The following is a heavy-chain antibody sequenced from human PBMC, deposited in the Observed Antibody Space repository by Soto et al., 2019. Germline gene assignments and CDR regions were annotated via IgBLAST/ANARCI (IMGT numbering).Heavy chain of an antibody. CDR2: INPYSGGA. V-gene: IGHV1-2*02. CDR3: ARLMHYSHSGGSAHSGFDM. J-gene: IGHJ3*02. D-gene: IGHD2-21*01. Sequence: QVQLVQSGAEVKKPGASVKVSCEASGYTFTDYFIHWVRQAPGQGLEWIGWINPYSGGADLSQKFQGRVTMTRDTSISTAYMEVSSLSSDDTAVFYCARLMHYSHSGGSAHSGFDMWGQGTLVTVSS. CDR1: GYTFTDYF.